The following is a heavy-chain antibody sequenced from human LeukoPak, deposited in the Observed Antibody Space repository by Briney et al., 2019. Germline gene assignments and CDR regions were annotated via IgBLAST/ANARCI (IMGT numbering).Heavy chain of an antibody. CDR1: GGSISSHY. D-gene: IGHD5-24*01. Sequence: KPSETLSLTCTVSGGSISSHYWTWIRQPAGKGLEWVGRFYISGSVTYNPSLKTRVTMSVDTSKNQFSLKLSSVTAADTAVYYCAREVEMATRSFDYWGQGTLVTVSS. CDR2: FYISGSV. V-gene: IGHV4-4*07. J-gene: IGHJ4*02. CDR3: AREVEMATRSFDY.